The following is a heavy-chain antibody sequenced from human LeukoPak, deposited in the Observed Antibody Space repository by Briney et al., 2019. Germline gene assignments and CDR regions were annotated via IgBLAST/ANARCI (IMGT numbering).Heavy chain of an antibody. CDR2: ISSSSSTI. J-gene: IGHJ3*02. CDR1: GFIFSSSS. Sequence: PGGSLRLSCEASGFIFSSSSMNWVRQAPGKGLEWVSYISSSSSTIYYADSVKGRFTISRDNAKNSLYLQLNSLRDEDTAAYYCARESAFDIWGQGTMVTVSS. V-gene: IGHV3-48*02. CDR3: ARESAFDI.